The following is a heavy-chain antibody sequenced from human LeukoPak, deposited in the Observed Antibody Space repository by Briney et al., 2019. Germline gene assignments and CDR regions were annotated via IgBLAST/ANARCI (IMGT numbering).Heavy chain of an antibody. CDR1: TYTGFY. CDR3: VTSTGYKTSWGAFDI. V-gene: IGHV1-2*04. Sequence: GASVKISCKASTYTGFYIHWVRQAPGQGLEWMGWISPNGAATNYAQKFRGSVTMTRGTSSDTAYMSLYGLTSGDTAVYYCVTSTGYKTSWGAFDIWGHGTMVSVSS. D-gene: IGHD2-2*01. J-gene: IGHJ3*02. CDR2: ISPNGAAT.